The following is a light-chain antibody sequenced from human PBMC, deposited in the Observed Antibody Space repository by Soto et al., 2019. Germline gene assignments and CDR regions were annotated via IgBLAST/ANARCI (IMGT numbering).Light chain of an antibody. CDR2: STS. V-gene: IGKV1-39*01. J-gene: IGKJ4*01. Sequence: DIQMTQSPSSLSASVGDRVTITCRASQSISSYLYWYQQKPGKAPNLRISSTSSLQSGVPSRFSGSGSGTDFTLTISSLQPEDFATYYCQQSYMTPLTFGGGTKVEIK. CDR3: QQSYMTPLT. CDR1: QSISSY.